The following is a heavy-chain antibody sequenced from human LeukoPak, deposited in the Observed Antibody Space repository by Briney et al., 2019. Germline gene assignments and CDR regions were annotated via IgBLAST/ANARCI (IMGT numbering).Heavy chain of an antibody. CDR1: GYSISSGYY. CDR3: ARRPSGSTAGDHRLGWYFDL. J-gene: IGHJ2*01. V-gene: IGHV4-38-2*01. CDR2: IYHSGNT. D-gene: IGHD7-27*01. Sequence: KPSETLSLTCAVSGYSISSGYYWGWVRQPPGKGREWIVSIYHSGNTYYDPSLKSRVTISVDTSKNQFSLKLSSVTAADTAVYYCARRPSGSTAGDHRLGWYFDLWGRGTLVTVSS.